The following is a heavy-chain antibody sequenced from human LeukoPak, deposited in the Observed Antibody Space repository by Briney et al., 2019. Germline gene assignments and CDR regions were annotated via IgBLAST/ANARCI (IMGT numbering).Heavy chain of an antibody. Sequence: ALVKVSCKASGYSFTRYFIHWVRQTPGQGLEWMGIIIPSDGSTSYAQKFQGRVTMSRDTSTSTVYMERSSLRSEDTAGYYCARGKVVTRVRGVIITYFDYWGQGTLVTVSS. V-gene: IGHV1-46*01. J-gene: IGHJ4*02. CDR1: GYSFTRYF. CDR3: ARGKVVTRVRGVIITYFDY. D-gene: IGHD3-10*01. CDR2: IIPSDGST.